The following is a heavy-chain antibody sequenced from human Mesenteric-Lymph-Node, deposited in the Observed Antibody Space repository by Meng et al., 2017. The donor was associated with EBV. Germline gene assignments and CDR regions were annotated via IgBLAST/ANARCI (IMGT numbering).Heavy chain of an antibody. J-gene: IGHJ4*01. CDR1: GGSFSAYY. CDR2: INHSGST. V-gene: IGHV4-34*01. D-gene: IGHD4-11*01. CDR3: ARQRSDSRLFDY. Sequence: VQLRQWGAGLLKHSETLSLNCAVYGGSFSAYYWTWLCQPPGNVLEWIGEINHSGSTIYNPSLKSRVTMSVDTSKSQFSLKLSSVTAADTAVYFCARQRSDSRLFDYWGQGTLVTVSS.